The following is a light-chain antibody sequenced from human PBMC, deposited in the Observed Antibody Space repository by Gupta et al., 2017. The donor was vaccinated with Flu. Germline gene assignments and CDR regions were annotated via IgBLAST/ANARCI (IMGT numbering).Light chain of an antibody. J-gene: IGKJ3*01. CDR3: RQALQTPGT. Sequence: DIVMTQSPLSLPVTPGEPASISCRSSQSRLHSNGYNYLDWYLQKPGQSPQLLIYLGSNRASGVPDRFSGSGSGTDFTLKISRGEAEDVGVYYCRQALQTPGTFGHGTKLDIK. V-gene: IGKV2-28*01. CDR1: QSRLHSNGYNY. CDR2: LGS.